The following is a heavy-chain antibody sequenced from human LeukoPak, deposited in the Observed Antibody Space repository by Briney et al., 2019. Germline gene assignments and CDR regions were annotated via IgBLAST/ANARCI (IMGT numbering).Heavy chain of an antibody. Sequence: ASVKVSCKASGYTFSGYYFHWVRQAPGQGLEWMGWINPNNGGTNYAQKLQGRVTMTTDTSTSTAYMELRSLRSDDTAVYYCAREELTKTYYYDSSGYYPPRGELDYWGQGTLVTVSS. CDR2: INPNNGGT. J-gene: IGHJ4*02. CDR1: GYTFSGYY. CDR3: AREELTKTYYYDSSGYYPPRGELDY. D-gene: IGHD3-22*01. V-gene: IGHV1-18*04.